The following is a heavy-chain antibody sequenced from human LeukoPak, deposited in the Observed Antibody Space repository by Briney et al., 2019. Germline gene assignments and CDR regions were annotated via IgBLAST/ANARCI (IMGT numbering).Heavy chain of an antibody. CDR3: ESTTGP. Sequence: GGSLRLSCAASGFTFNHYWMRWVRQAPWMGLEWVATIKGDGSKKDYVDSVRGRFTVSIDNAKNSLYLQMSSLRVEDTAIYYCESTTGPWGQGTLVTVSS. CDR1: GFTFNHYW. J-gene: IGHJ5*02. D-gene: IGHD1-7*01. CDR2: IKGDGSKK. V-gene: IGHV3-7*03.